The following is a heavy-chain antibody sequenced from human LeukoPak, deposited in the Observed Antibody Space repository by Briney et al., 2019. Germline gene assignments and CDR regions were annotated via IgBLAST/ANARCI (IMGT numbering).Heavy chain of an antibody. Sequence: GGSLRLSCASSGFTFSSYGMHWVRQAPGKGLEWVAVIWYDGSNKNYADSVKGRFTISRDNSKNTLYLQMNSLRAEDTAVYYCAREGYSGSYHYFDYWGQGTLVTVSS. CDR3: AREGYSGSYHYFDY. V-gene: IGHV3-33*01. J-gene: IGHJ4*02. D-gene: IGHD1-26*01. CDR2: IWYDGSNK. CDR1: GFTFSSYG.